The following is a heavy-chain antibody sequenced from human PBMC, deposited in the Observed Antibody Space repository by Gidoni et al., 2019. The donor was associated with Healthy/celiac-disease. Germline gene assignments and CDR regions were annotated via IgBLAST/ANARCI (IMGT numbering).Heavy chain of an antibody. CDR1: GFSLSTSGVG. J-gene: IGHJ5*02. CDR2: IYWDDDK. CDR3: AHRRGINMIVALDNWFDP. D-gene: IGHD3-22*01. V-gene: IGHV2-5*02. Sequence: QITLKESGPTLVKPTQTLTLTCTFSGFSLSTSGVGVGWIRQPPGKALEWLALIYWDDDKRYSPSLKSRLTITKDTSKNQVVLTMTNMDPVDTATYYCAHRRGINMIVALDNWFDPWGQGTLVTVSS.